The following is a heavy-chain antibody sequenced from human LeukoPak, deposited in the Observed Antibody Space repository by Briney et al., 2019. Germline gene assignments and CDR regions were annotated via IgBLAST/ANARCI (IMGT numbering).Heavy chain of an antibody. CDR2: MNPNSGNT. D-gene: IGHD3-9*01. Sequence: HVASVKVSCKASGYTFTSYDINWVRQATGQGLEWMGWMNPNSGNTGYAQKFQGRVTMTRNTSISTAYMELSSLRSEDTAVYYCARSRHYDILAGYNRPIDYWGQGTLVTVSS. V-gene: IGHV1-8*01. CDR1: GYTFTSYD. CDR3: ARSRHYDILAGYNRPIDY. J-gene: IGHJ4*02.